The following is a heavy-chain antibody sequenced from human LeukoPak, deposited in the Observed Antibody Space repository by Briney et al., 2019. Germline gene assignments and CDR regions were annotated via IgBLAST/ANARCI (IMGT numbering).Heavy chain of an antibody. J-gene: IGHJ4*02. CDR1: GFTFDDYA. Sequence: PGGSLRLSCAASGFTFDDYAMHWVRQAPGKGLEWVSLISWDGGSTYYADSVKGRFTISRDNSKNSLYLQMNSLRAEDTAIYYCATYRQLLLPFESWGQGTLVTVSS. CDR3: ATYRQLLLPFES. V-gene: IGHV3-43D*03. CDR2: ISWDGGST. D-gene: IGHD5-24*01.